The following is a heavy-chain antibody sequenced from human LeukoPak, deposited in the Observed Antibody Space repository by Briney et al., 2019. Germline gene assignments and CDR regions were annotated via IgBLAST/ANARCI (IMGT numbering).Heavy chain of an antibody. V-gene: IGHV5-51*01. CDR3: ARQGFVASYGVDV. CDR1: GYSSKNYW. J-gene: IGHJ6*02. Sequence: GESLKISCKGSGYSSKNYWIAWVRQMPGKGLEWMGIIYPGDSNTRYNPSFQGQVTISADKSISTAYLQWSSLKASDTAKYYCARQGFVASYGVDVWARGTTVTASS. CDR2: IYPGDSNT.